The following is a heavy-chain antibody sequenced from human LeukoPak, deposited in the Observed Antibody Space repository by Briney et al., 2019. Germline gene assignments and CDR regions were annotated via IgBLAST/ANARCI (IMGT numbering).Heavy chain of an antibody. J-gene: IGHJ3*02. CDR2: ITSGGVNT. V-gene: IGHV3-21*01. CDR3: AREYYYDSSGYNPYAFDI. Sequence: GGSLRLSCAASGFTFSSYTMNWVRQAPGKGLEWVSSITSGGVNTYYATSVKGRFTISRDNAKNSLFLQMNSLRAEDTAVYYCAREYYYDSSGYNPYAFDIWGQGTMVTVSS. CDR1: GFTFSSYT. D-gene: IGHD3-22*01.